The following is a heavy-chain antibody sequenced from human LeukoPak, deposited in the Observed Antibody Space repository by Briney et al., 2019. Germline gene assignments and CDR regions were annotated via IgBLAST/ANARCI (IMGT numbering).Heavy chain of an antibody. J-gene: IGHJ6*03. CDR2: IRYSGSDI. Sequence: PGGSLRLSCAASGFTFSTCGMHWVRQAPGKGLEWVAFIRYSGSDIYYGDSVKGRFTISRDNSKNTLYLQMNSLRGEDTAVYYCAKEPYSSVYYFYYMDVWGKGTTVTVSS. V-gene: IGHV3-30*02. D-gene: IGHD6-25*01. CDR3: AKEPYSSVYYFYYMDV. CDR1: GFTFSTCG.